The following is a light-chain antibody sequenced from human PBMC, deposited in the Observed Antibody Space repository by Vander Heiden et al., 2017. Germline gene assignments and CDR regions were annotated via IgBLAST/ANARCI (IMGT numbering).Light chain of an antibody. CDR3: QQYYSYPFT. Sequence: IRMTQSPSSFSASTGDRVTITCRASQGISSYLAWYQQKPGKAPKLLIYAASTLQSGVPSRFSGSGSGTDFTLTISCLQSEDFATYYCQQYYSYPFTFGPGTKVDIK. V-gene: IGKV1-8*01. CDR1: QGISSY. CDR2: AAS. J-gene: IGKJ3*01.